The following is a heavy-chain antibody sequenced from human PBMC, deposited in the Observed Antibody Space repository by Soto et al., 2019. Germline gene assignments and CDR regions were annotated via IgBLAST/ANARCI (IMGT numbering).Heavy chain of an antibody. CDR3: ASDHYFGSGIYGLDY. D-gene: IGHD3-10*01. Sequence: EVQLVESGGGLVKPGGSLRLSCAASGFTFSTYTMNWVRQAPGKGLACVSSIYSTSTYIYYTDSVKGRFSISRDNARNSLYLQMNSLRAEDTAVYYCASDHYFGSGIYGLDYWGPGTLVTVSS. CDR2: IYSTSTYI. J-gene: IGHJ4*02. CDR1: GFTFSTYT. V-gene: IGHV3-21*01.